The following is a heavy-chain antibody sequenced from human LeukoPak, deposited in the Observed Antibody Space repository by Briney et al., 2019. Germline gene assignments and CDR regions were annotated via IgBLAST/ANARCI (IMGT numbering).Heavy chain of an antibody. J-gene: IGHJ5*02. D-gene: IGHD6-13*01. CDR3: ARVPYSSSWYRGES. V-gene: IGHV4-39*07. CDR1: DGSISSSSYY. Sequence: SSETLSLTCTVSDGSISSSSYYWGWIRQPPGKGLEWIGNIYYSGSTYYSPSLKSRVAISVDTSKNQFSLKLSSVTAADTAVYYCARVPYSSSWYRGESWGQGTLVTVSS. CDR2: IYYSGST.